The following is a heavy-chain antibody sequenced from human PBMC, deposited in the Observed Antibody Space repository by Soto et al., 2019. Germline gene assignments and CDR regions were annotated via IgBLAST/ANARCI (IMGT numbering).Heavy chain of an antibody. D-gene: IGHD5-12*01. CDR2: IYYSGST. CDR1: GGSISSGDYY. J-gene: IGHJ5*02. Sequence: QVQLQESGPGLVKPSQTLSLTCTVSGGSISSGDYYWSWIHQPPGKGLEWIGYIYYSGSTYYNPSLKSRVTISVDTSKNQFSLKLSSVTAADTAVYYCARDFRGEYSGYDTNWFDPWGQGTLVTVSS. CDR3: ARDFRGEYSGYDTNWFDP. V-gene: IGHV4-30-4*01.